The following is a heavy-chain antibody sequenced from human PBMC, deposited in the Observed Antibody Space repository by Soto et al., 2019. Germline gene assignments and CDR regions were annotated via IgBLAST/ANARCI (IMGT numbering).Heavy chain of an antibody. D-gene: IGHD6-13*01. CDR3: AKGAAAGSALSAFDI. Sequence: GGSLRLSCAASGFTFDDYAMHWVRQAPGKGLEWVSGISWNSGSIGYADSVKGRFTISRDNAKNSLYLQMNSLRAEDTALYYCAKGAAAGSALSAFDIWGQGTIVTVSS. J-gene: IGHJ3*02. CDR1: GFTFDDYA. V-gene: IGHV3-9*01. CDR2: ISWNSGSI.